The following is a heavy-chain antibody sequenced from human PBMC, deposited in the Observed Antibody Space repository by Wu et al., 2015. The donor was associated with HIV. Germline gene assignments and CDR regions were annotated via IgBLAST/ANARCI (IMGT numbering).Heavy chain of an antibody. CDR2: ISAYNGNT. CDR1: GYTFTSYG. CDR3: ARDCWFGVVLGPPGGYGMDV. J-gene: IGHJ6*02. V-gene: IGHV1-18*01. D-gene: IGHD3-10*01. Sequence: QVQLVQSGAEVKKPGASVKVSCKASGYTFTSYGISWVRQAPGQGLEWMGWISAYNGNTNYAQKLQGRVTMTTDTSTSTAYMELRSLRSDDTAVYYCARDCWFGVVLGPPGGYGMDVWGQGTTVTVSS.